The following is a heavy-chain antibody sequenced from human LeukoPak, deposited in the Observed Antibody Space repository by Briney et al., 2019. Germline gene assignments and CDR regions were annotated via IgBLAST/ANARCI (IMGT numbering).Heavy chain of an antibody. V-gene: IGHV4-34*01. CDR2: INHSGST. D-gene: IGHD2-21*01. CDR1: GGSFSGYY. CDR3: ARAGIVVVYHWFDP. Sequence: PSETLSLTCAVYGGSFSGYYWSWIRQPPGKGLEWIGEINHSGSTNYNPSLKSRVTISVDTSKNQFSLKLSSVTAADTAVYYCARAGIVVVYHWFDPWGQGTLVTVSS. J-gene: IGHJ5*02.